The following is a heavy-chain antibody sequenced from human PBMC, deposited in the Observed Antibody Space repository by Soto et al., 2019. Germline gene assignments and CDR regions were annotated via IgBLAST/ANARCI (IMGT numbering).Heavy chain of an antibody. D-gene: IGHD6-13*01. J-gene: IGHJ6*03. CDR2: ISGSGGST. V-gene: IGHV3-23*01. CDR1: GFTFSSYA. Sequence: GGSLRLSCAASGFTFSSYAMSWVRQAPGKGLEWVSAISGSGGSTYYADSVKGRFTISRENSKNTLYLQMNSLRAEDTAVYYCAKAGSSSLNYYYYMDVWGKGTTVTVSS. CDR3: AKAGSSSLNYYYYMDV.